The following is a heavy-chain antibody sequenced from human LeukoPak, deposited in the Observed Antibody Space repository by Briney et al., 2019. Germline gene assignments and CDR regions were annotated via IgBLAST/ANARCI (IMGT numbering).Heavy chain of an antibody. CDR2: ISGSGGST. D-gene: IGHD2-2*01. J-gene: IGHJ6*03. Sequence: GGFLRLSFAASGFTFSSYAMSWVRQAPGKGLEWVSAISGSGGSTYYADSVKGRFTISRDNSKNTLYLQMNSLRAEDTAVYYCAKGGCSSTSCYSFYYYYMDVWGKGTTVTVSS. CDR3: AKGGCSSTSCYSFYYYYMDV. V-gene: IGHV3-23*01. CDR1: GFTFSSYA.